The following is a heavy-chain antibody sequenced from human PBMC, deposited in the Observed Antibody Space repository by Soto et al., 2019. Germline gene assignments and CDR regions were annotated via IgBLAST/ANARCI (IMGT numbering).Heavy chain of an antibody. CDR2: ISAYNGNT. D-gene: IGHD2-2*01. Sequence: GASVKVSCKASAYTFNSYGISWVRQAPGQGLEWMGWISAYNGNTNYAQKLQGRVTMTTDTSTSTAYMELRSLRSDDTAVYYCARDIVVVPAVDYYGMDVWGQGTTVTVSS. CDR3: ARDIVVVPAVDYYGMDV. V-gene: IGHV1-18*01. CDR1: AYTFNSYG. J-gene: IGHJ6*02.